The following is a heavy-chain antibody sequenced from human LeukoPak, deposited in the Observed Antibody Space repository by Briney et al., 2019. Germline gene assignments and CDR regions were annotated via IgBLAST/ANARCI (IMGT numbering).Heavy chain of an antibody. J-gene: IGHJ6*03. Sequence: GGSLRLSCAASGFTFNNYGMHWVRQAPGKGLGWVAFIRYNGNNQYYADSVKGRFTISRDNSKNTLYLQMNSLKGDDTAVYYCAKDSAFYYIDVWGKGTTVIISS. CDR3: AKDSAFYYIDV. V-gene: IGHV3-30*02. CDR2: IRYNGNNQ. D-gene: IGHD3-10*01. CDR1: GFTFNNYG.